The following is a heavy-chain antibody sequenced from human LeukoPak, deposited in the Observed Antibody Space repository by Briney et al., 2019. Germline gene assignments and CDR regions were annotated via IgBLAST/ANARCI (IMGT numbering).Heavy chain of an antibody. V-gene: IGHV3-7*01. D-gene: IGHD3-10*01. CDR2: TREDGSEK. CDR1: GFTFSTYW. J-gene: IGHJ4*02. Sequence: GGSLRLSCTASGFTFSTYWMSWVRQAPGKGLEWVANTREDGSEKYYVDSVKGRFTISRDNAKNSLYLQMNSLRAEDTAVYYCARELAGHYYGSGSSFDYWGQGTLVTASS. CDR3: ARELAGHYYGSGSSFDY.